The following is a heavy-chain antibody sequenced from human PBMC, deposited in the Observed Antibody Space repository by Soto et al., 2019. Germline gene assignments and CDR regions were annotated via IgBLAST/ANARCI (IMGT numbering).Heavy chain of an antibody. D-gene: IGHD2-21*01. CDR1: GDSVSSGNFY. V-gene: IGHV4-61*01. Sequence: SETLSLTCTVSGDSVSSGNFYWSWIRQPSWKGLEWIGYVYYSGSTNYNPSLKSRVTISIDTSKNQISLNLKSVTEDTAIYYCARGCGGQGSSCYHGMDVWGRGTTVTVSS. J-gene: IGHJ6*02. CDR3: ARGCGGQGSSCYHGMDV. CDR2: VYYSGST.